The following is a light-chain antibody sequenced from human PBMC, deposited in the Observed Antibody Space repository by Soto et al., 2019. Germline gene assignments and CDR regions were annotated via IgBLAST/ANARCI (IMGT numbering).Light chain of an antibody. J-gene: IGKJ4*01. CDR3: QVYNSVPLP. CDR1: QGIRNY. V-gene: IGKV1-27*01. Sequence: DIQMNNSVVALSASIKDRVTITCRASQGIRNYLAWYQQKPGKVPKLLICAASTLQSGVPSRFSGSGSGTDFTLTISSLQPEDVATYCCQVYNSVPLPFGGGTKADIK. CDR2: AAS.